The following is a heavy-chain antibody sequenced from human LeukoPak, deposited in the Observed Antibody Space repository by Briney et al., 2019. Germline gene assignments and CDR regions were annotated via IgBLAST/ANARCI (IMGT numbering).Heavy chain of an antibody. V-gene: IGHV3-23*01. CDR1: GFTFGNYA. J-gene: IGHJ4*02. Sequence: PGGSLRLSCVASGFTFGNYAMNWVRQAAGKGLEWVSIIGGSGGITFYADSVKGRFTISRDNSMNTLYLQMNSLRAEDTAIYYCATSDYLGYWGQGTLVTVSS. CDR2: IGGSGGIT. CDR3: ATSDYLGY.